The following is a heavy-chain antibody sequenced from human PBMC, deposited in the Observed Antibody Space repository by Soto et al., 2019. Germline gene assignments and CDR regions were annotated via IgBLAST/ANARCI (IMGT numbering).Heavy chain of an antibody. CDR2: INHSGST. CDR1: GGSFSGYY. CDR3: ARGGDLIVALDY. D-gene: IGHD2-21*01. V-gene: IGHV4-34*01. Sequence: SETLSLTCAVYGGSFSGYYWSWIRQPPGKGLEWIGEINHSGSTNYNPSPKSRVTISVDTSKNQFSLKLSSVTAADTAVYYCARGGDLIVALDYWGQGTLVTVSS. J-gene: IGHJ4*02.